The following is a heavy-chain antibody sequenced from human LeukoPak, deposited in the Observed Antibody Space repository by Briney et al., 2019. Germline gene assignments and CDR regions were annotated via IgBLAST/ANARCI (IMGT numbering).Heavy chain of an antibody. V-gene: IGHV1-2*02. CDR2: INPNSGGT. J-gene: IGHJ1*01. D-gene: IGHD6-6*01. CDR1: GYTFTGYY. Sequence: GASVKVSCKASGYTFTGYYMHWVRQAPGQGLEWMGWINPNSGGTSYAQKFQGRVTMTRDTSISTAYMELSRLRSDDTAVYYCARDEYSSSSSPFQHWGQGTLVTVSS. CDR3: ARDEYSSSSSPFQH.